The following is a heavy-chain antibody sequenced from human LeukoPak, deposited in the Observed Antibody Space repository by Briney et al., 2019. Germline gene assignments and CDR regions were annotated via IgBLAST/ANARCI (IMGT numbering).Heavy chain of an antibody. V-gene: IGHV4-30-4*02. CDR3: ARDYHRYYGSVPKDAFDI. D-gene: IGHD3-10*01. J-gene: IGHJ3*02. CDR2: IYYSGST. Sequence: SDTLSLTCTLSGRSISIGDSYGGSIRQPPGKGLEWVGYIYYSGSTYYNPSLKSRVTISVDTSKNQFSLKLSSVTAADTAVYYCARDYHRYYGSVPKDAFDIWGQGTMVTVSS. CDR1: GRSISIGDSY.